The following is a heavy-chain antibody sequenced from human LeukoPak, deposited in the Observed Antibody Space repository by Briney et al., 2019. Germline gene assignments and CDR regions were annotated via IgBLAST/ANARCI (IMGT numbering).Heavy chain of an antibody. CDR3: ARDLGYSTSLFDY. CDR2: INTNTGNP. Sequence: ASVKVSCKTSGYTFTTYAMNWVRQAPGQGLEWMGWINTNTGNPTYAQGFTGRFVFSLDTSVSTAYLQISSLETEDTAVSYCARDLGYSTSLFDYWGRGTLVTVSS. J-gene: IGHJ4*02. CDR1: GYTFTTYA. V-gene: IGHV7-4-1*02. D-gene: IGHD6-6*01.